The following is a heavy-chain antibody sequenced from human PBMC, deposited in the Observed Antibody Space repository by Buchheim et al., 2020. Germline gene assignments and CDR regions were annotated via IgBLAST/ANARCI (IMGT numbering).Heavy chain of an antibody. J-gene: IGHJ4*02. V-gene: IGHV3-7*01. D-gene: IGHD5-24*01. Sequence: EVQLVESGGGLVQPGGSLRLSCAASGFTFSSYWMSWVRQAPGKGLEWVANIKQDGSEKYYVDSVKGRFTISRDNAKNSLYLQMNSLRAEDTAVYYCASNVEMATIRILCAYWGQGTL. CDR2: IKQDGSEK. CDR3: ASNVEMATIRILCAY. CDR1: GFTFSSYW.